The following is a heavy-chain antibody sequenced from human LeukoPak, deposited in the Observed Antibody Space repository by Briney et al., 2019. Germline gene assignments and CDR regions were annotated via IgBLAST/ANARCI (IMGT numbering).Heavy chain of an antibody. D-gene: IGHD3-3*01. J-gene: IGHJ4*02. CDR3: ARWRSGPFDY. CDR2: ISSSGSTI. CDR1: GGSISGTNW. Sequence: LSLTCGVSGGSISGTNWWSWVRQPPGQGLEWVSYISSSGSTIYYADSVKGRFTISRDNAKNSLYLQMNSLRAEDTAVYYCARWRSGPFDYWGQGTLVTVSS. V-gene: IGHV3-48*03.